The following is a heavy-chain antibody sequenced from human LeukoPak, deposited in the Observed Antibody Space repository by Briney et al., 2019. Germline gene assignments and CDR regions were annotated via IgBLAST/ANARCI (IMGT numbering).Heavy chain of an antibody. V-gene: IGHV4-4*07. J-gene: IGHJ4*02. Sequence: SETLSLTCTVSGASIRNYYWSWIRRPAGKGLEWIGRIYSSGSTNYNPSLNSRVTISVDTSKNQFSLKLSSVTAADTAVYYCARGYSGSYSGHYFDYWGQGTLVTVSS. CDR2: IYSSGST. CDR3: ARGYSGSYSGHYFDY. CDR1: GASIRNYY. D-gene: IGHD1-26*01.